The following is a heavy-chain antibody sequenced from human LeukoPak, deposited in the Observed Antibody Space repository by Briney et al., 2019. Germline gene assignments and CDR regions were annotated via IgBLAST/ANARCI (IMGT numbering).Heavy chain of an antibody. CDR1: GGSISSGGYY. Sequence: SETLSLTCTVSGGSISSGGYYWSWIRQHPGKGLEWIGYIYYSGSTYYNPSLKSRVTISVVTSKNQFSLKLSSVTAADTAVYYCARDGSGSTKLSWFDPWGQGTLVTVSS. J-gene: IGHJ5*02. D-gene: IGHD3-10*01. CDR3: ARDGSGSTKLSWFDP. CDR2: IYYSGST. V-gene: IGHV4-31*03.